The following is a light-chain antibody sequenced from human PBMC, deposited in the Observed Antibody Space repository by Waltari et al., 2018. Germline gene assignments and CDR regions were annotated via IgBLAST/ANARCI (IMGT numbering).Light chain of an antibody. V-gene: IGKV3-20*01. CDR3: QQYGSSPPIT. J-gene: IGKJ5*01. CDR1: QSVSSSY. Sequence: EIVLTQSPGTLSLSPGERATLSCRASQSVSSSYLAWYQLKPGQSPRLLLYGASSRATGIPDRFSGSGSGTGFTLTISRLEPEDFAVYYCQQYGSSPPITFGQGTRLEIK. CDR2: GAS.